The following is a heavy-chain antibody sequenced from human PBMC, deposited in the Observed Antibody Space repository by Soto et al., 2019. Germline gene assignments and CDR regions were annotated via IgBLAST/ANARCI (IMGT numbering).Heavy chain of an antibody. CDR3: ARGSGYSGYDWDYYYYMDV. V-gene: IGHV4-34*01. J-gene: IGHJ6*03. CDR1: GGSFSGYY. D-gene: IGHD5-12*01. CDR2: INHSGST. Sequence: SETLSLTCAVYGGSFSGYYWSWIRQPPGKGLEWIGEINHSGSTNYNPSLKSRVTISVDTSKNQFSLKLSSVTAADTAVYYCARGSGYSGYDWDYYYYMDVCGKETTVTVSS.